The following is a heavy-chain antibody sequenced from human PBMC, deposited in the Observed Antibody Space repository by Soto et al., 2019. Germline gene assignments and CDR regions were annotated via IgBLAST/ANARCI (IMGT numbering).Heavy chain of an antibody. CDR2: ISSSSSTI. J-gene: IGHJ3*02. V-gene: IGHV3-48*02. CDR3: ARDQGFWSGFWDAFDI. Sequence: HPGGSLRLSCAASGFTFSSYSMNWVRQAPGKGLEWVSYISSSSSTIYYADSVKGRFTISRDNAKNSLYLQMNSLRDEDTAVYYCARDQGFWSGFWDAFDIWGQGTMVTVSS. D-gene: IGHD3-3*01. CDR1: GFTFSSYS.